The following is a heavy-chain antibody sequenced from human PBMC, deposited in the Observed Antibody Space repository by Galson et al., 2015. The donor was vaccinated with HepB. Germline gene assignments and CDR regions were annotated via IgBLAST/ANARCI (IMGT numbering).Heavy chain of an antibody. V-gene: IGHV4-34*01. CDR2: INDSGRT. D-gene: IGHD1-14*01. CDR3: ARGFTTSSADAFDM. CDR1: GGSFSGYY. Sequence: SETLSLTCAVYGGSFSGYYWSWIRQPPGKGLEWIGEINDSGRTNYNESLKSRVTMSVDTSKNHFSLKITSLTAADTAMYYCARGFTTSSADAFDMWAQGTMVCVSS. J-gene: IGHJ3*02.